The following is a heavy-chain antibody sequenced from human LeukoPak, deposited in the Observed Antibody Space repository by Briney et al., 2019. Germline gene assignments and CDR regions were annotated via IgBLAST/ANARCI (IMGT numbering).Heavy chain of an antibody. CDR1: GGSISSSSYY. V-gene: IGHV4-39*01. J-gene: IGHJ4*02. D-gene: IGHD3-22*01. CDR2: IFYSGST. CDR3: ARSSHYDSSGYAQFDY. Sequence: SETLSLTCTVSGGSISSSSYYWGWIRQPPGKGLEWIGSIFYSGSTYYNPSLKSRVTISVDTSKNQFSLKLSSVTAADTAVYYCARSSHYDSSGYAQFDYWGQGTLVTVSS.